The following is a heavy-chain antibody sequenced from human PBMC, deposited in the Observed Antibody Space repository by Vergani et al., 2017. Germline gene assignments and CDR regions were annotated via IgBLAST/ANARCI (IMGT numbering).Heavy chain of an antibody. D-gene: IGHD3-10*01. J-gene: IGHJ6*02. CDR3: ARGSYYYYGMDV. V-gene: IGHV3-30*14. Sequence: VQLVESGGGLVQPGGSLRLSCAASGFTFSSYAMHWVRQAPGKGLEWVAVISYDGSNKYYADSVKGRFTISRDNSKNTLYLQMNSLRAEDTAVYYCARGSYYYYGMDVWGQGTTVTVSS. CDR2: ISYDGSNK. CDR1: GFTFSSYA.